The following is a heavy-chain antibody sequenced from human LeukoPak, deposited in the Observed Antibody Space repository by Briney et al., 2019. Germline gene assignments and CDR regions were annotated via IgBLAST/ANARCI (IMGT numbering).Heavy chain of an antibody. CDR3: AREVVTTNRNWFDP. CDR1: GGTFSSYA. CDR2: IIPIFGIA. V-gene: IGHV1-69*04. J-gene: IGHJ5*02. D-gene: IGHD4-11*01. Sequence: SVKVSCEASGGTFSSYAISWVRQAPGQGLEWRGRIIPIFGIANYAQKFQGRVTITADKSTSTAYMELSSLRSEDTAVYYCAREVVTTNRNWFDPWGQGTLVTVSS.